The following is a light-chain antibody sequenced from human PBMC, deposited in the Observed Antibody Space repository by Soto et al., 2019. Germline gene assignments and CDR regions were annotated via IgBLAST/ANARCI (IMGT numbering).Light chain of an antibody. Sequence: DIMMTQSPDSLAVSLGERATINCKSSQSLLYSSNNKNYLAWYQQKPGQPPKLLIYWASTRESGVPDRFSGAGSGIEFTLTISSLQAEDVAVYYCQQYHSTPGTFGQGTKVEIK. CDR2: WAS. CDR3: QQYHSTPGT. CDR1: QSLLYSSNNKNY. J-gene: IGKJ1*01. V-gene: IGKV4-1*01.